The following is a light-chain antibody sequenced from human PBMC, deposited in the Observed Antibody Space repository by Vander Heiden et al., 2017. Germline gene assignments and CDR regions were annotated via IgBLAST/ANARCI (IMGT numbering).Light chain of an antibody. CDR3: QAWDSSIGWV. J-gene: IGLJ3*02. CDR1: KLGDKY. CDR2: QDR. V-gene: IGLV3-1*01. Sequence: SSDLTQTPSASVSPVQTASITCYGDKLGDKYACWYQQKPGQPPVVVIYQDRKRPSGIPGRFSGANSGNTATLTISGTQAMDGADYYCQAWDSSIGWVFGGGTKLTVL.